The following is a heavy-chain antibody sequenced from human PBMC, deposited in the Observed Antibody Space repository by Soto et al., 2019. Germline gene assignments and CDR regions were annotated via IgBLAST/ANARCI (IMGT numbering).Heavy chain of an antibody. CDR1: GFPFSDYA. CDR3: AKDLFPALSGKDYYYGLDV. D-gene: IGHD3-3*01. CDR2: ISSRGGDT. J-gene: IGHJ6*02. V-gene: IGHV3-23*01. Sequence: SGGSLRLSCAASGFPFSDYAMSWVRQAPGKGLQWVSVISSRGGDTYYADSVRGRFTISRDNCKSTMSLQMSSLRAEDTAIYFCAKDLFPALSGKDYYYGLDVWGPGTTVTVSS.